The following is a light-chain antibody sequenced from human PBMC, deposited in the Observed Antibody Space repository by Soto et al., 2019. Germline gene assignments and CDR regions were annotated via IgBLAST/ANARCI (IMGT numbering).Light chain of an antibody. CDR3: QQRYAWPPLT. Sequence: EIVLTQSPATLSLSPGERATLSCRASQSVYNYLAWYQQKPGQAPRLLIYDASNRATGIPARFSGSGSGTDFTLTISSLEPEDFAVYYCQQRYAWPPLTFGGGTKVDIK. V-gene: IGKV3-11*01. CDR2: DAS. CDR1: QSVYNY. J-gene: IGKJ4*01.